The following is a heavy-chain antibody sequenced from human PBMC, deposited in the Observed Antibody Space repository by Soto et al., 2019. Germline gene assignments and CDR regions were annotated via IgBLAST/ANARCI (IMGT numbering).Heavy chain of an antibody. CDR3: AKGKFSSSWEELRFDP. J-gene: IGHJ5*02. CDR2: ISYDGSNK. Sequence: QVQLVESGGGVVQPGRSLRLSCAASGFTFSSDGMHWVRQAPGKGLEWVAVISYDGSNKYYADSVEGRFTISRDNSKNTLYLQMNSLRAEDTAVYYCAKGKFSSSWEELRFDPWGQGTLVTVSS. CDR1: GFTFSSDG. V-gene: IGHV3-30*18. D-gene: IGHD6-13*01.